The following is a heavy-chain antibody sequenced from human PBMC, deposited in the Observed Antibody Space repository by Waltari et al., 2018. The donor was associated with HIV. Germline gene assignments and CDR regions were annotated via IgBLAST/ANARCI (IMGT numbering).Heavy chain of an antibody. Sequence: QVQLVESGGGVVQPGRSLRLSCAASGFTFSTYGMHWVRQAPGKGREGVAVSSYDGTNKYYADSVKGRFTISRDNSKNTLYLQMNSLRPEDTAVYYCAKDRGGITYYFDYWGQGTLVAVSS. CDR2: SSYDGTNK. J-gene: IGHJ4*02. CDR1: GFTFSTYG. D-gene: IGHD6-13*01. CDR3: AKDRGGITYYFDY. V-gene: IGHV3-30*18.